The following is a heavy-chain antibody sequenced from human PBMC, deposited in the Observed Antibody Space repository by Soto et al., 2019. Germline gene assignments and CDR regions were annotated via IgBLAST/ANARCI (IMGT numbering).Heavy chain of an antibody. CDR3: AGAYGYCSSTRCGRYYYGMDV. J-gene: IGHJ6*02. V-gene: IGHV3-30-3*01. CDR1: GFTFSSYA. D-gene: IGHD2-2*03. Sequence: GGSLRLSCAASGFTFSSYAMHWVRQAPGKGLEWVAVISYDGSNKYYADSVKGRFTISRDNSKNTLYLQMNSLRAEDTAVYYCAGAYGYCSSTRCGRYYYGMDVWGQGTTVTVSS. CDR2: ISYDGSNK.